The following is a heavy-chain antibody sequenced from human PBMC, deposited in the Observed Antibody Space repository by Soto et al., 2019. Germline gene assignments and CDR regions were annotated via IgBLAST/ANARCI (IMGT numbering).Heavy chain of an antibody. V-gene: IGHV3-21*01. CDR2: ISSSSSYI. Sequence: GGSLRLSCAASRFIFNSYSMNWVRQAPGKGLEWVSSISSSSSYIYYANSVKGRFTISRDNAKNSLYLQMNSLRAEDTAVYYCARAPGAAARPPFDYWGRGTLVTVSS. D-gene: IGHD6-13*01. J-gene: IGHJ4*02. CDR1: RFIFNSYS. CDR3: ARAPGAAARPPFDY.